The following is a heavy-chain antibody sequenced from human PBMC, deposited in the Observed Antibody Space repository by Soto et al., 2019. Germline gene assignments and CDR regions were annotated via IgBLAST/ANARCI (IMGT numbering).Heavy chain of an antibody. V-gene: IGHV4-39*01. CDR2: IYYSGRT. CDR3: EGQRTSVVTQAYFDV. D-gene: IGHD2-21*02. Sequence: PSDTLSLTCTVTCYSINSRSYYWGCIRQPPGKGLEWIGSIYYSGRTYNNPSLRRRVSMSIDTSKDQFSLKLKSVTAADTALYFCEGQRTSVVTQAYFDVWGPGSLVTVSS. J-gene: IGHJ4*02. CDR1: CYSINSRSYY.